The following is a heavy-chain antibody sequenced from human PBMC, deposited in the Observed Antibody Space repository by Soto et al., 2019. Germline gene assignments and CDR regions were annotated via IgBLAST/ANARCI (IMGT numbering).Heavy chain of an antibody. J-gene: IGHJ6*02. CDR2: FDPEDGET. CDR3: ATDHGGAFSNHLHYGMDG. Sequence: ASVKVSCKVSGYTLTELSMHWVRQAPGKGLEWMGGFDPEDGETIYAQKFRGRVTMTEDTSTDTAYMELSSLRSEDTAVYYCATDHGGAFSNHLHYGMDGWGEGTTVTVS. V-gene: IGHV1-24*01. D-gene: IGHD3-16*01. CDR1: GYTLTELS.